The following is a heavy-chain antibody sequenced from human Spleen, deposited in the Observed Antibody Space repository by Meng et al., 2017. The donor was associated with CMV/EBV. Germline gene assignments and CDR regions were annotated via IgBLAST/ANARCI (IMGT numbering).Heavy chain of an antibody. D-gene: IGHD2-2*02. V-gene: IGHV3-20*04. J-gene: IGHJ4*02. CDR1: GFTFDDYG. Sequence: GESLKISCAASGFTFDDYGMSWVRQAPGKGLEWVSGINWNGGSTGYADSVKGRFTISRDNSRNTLFLQMNSLRIEDTAVYYCARDRCTSTSCYKGVFDYWGQGTLVTVSS. CDR3: ARDRCTSTSCYKGVFDY. CDR2: INWNGGST.